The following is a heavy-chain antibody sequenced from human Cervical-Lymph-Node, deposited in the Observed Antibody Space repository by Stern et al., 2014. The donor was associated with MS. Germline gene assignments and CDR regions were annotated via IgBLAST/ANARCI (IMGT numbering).Heavy chain of an antibody. Sequence: VQLLESGAEVKKHGSSVKGSCQASGGTFSSYAISWVRQAPGQGLEWMGGSIPIFGTANYAQKFQGRVTITADESTSTAYMELSSLRSEDTAVYYCARGELKEGLVRGMDVWGQGTTVTVSS. D-gene: IGHD1-26*01. V-gene: IGHV1-69*19. CDR1: GGTFSSYA. CDR2: SIPIFGTA. J-gene: IGHJ6*02. CDR3: ARGELKEGLVRGMDV.